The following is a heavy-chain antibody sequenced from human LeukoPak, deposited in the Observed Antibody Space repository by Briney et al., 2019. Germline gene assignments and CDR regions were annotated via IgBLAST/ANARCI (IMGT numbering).Heavy chain of an antibody. D-gene: IGHD3-3*01. V-gene: IGHV4-59*01. CDR1: GGSISSYY. CDR2: IYYSGST. J-gene: IGHJ6*03. Sequence: SETLSLTCTVSGGSISSYYWSRIRQPPGKGLEWIGYIYYSGSTNHNPSLKSRVTISVDTSKNQFSLKLSSVTAADTAVYYCARERYYDFWSGPTNRYYYYMDVWGKGTTVTVSS. CDR3: ARERYYDFWSGPTNRYYYYMDV.